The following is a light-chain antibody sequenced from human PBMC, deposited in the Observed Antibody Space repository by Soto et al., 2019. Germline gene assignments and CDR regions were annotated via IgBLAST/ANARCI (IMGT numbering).Light chain of an antibody. J-gene: IGKJ1*01. CDR2: WAS. V-gene: IGKV4-1*01. Sequence: DIAMTQSPDSLAVSLGERATINCKSSQNVLYSSNNKNYLAWYQQKPGQPPKLLIYWASTRESGVPDRFSGSGSGTDFTLTISSLQAEDVAVYYCQQYYSSPWTFGQGTKVEI. CDR1: QNVLYSSNNKNY. CDR3: QQYYSSPWT.